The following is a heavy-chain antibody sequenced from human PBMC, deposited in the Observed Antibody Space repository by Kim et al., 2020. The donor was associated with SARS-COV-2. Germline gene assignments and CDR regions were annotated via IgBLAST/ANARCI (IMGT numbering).Heavy chain of an antibody. D-gene: IGHD2-21*02. Sequence: NDAQKCQGRVTMTRETSTSTVYMELSSLRSEDTAVYYCARAPPLRGDYDYWGQGTLVTVSS. CDR3: ARAPPLRGDYDY. V-gene: IGHV1-46*01. J-gene: IGHJ4*02.